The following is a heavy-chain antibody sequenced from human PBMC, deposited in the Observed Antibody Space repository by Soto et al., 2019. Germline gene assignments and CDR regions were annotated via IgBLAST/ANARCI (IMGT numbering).Heavy chain of an antibody. CDR2: ISYDGSNK. J-gene: IGHJ4*02. Sequence: PGGSLRLSCAASGFTFSSYGMHWVCQAPGKGLEWVAVISYDGSNKYYADSVKGRFTISRDNSKNTLYLQMNSLRAEDTAVYYCAKDRGIVVVPAAQIDYWGQGTLVTVSS. V-gene: IGHV3-30*18. D-gene: IGHD2-2*01. CDR3: AKDRGIVVVPAAQIDY. CDR1: GFTFSSYG.